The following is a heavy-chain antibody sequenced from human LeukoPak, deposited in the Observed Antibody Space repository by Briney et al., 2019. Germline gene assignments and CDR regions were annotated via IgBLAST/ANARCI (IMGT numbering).Heavy chain of an antibody. V-gene: IGHV3-30*18. CDR3: AKAGPTYYDFWSGYYDGYYFDY. J-gene: IGHJ4*02. D-gene: IGHD3-3*01. CDR1: GFTFSSYG. CDR2: ISYDGSNK. Sequence: SGGSLRLSCAASGFTFSSYGMHWVRQAPGKGLEWVAVISYDGSNKYHADSVKGRFTISRDNSKNTLYLQMNSLRAEDTAVYYCAKAGPTYYDFWSGYYDGYYFDYWGQGTLVTVSS.